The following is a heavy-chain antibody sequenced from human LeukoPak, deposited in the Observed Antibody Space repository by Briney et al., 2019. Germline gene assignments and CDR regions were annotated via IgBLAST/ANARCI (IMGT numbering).Heavy chain of an antibody. CDR2: FDPEDGET. D-gene: IGHD3-22*01. CDR3: ATAYYDSSGYYGEYYFDY. CDR1: GYTLTELS. Sequence: GASVKVSCKVSGYTLTELSMHWVRQAPGKGLEWRGGFDPEDGETIYAQKFQGRVTMTEDTSTDTAYMELSSLRSEDTAVYYCATAYYDSSGYYGEYYFDYWGQGTLVTVSS. J-gene: IGHJ4*02. V-gene: IGHV1-24*01.